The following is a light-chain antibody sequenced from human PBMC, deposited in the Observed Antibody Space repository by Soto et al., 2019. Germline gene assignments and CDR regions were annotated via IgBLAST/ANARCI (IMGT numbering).Light chain of an antibody. Sequence: EIVLTQSPATLSLSPGERATLSCRASQSVSSYLAWYQQKPGQAPRLLIYDASTRATGIPDRFSSSGSGTDFTLTISALEPEDFAVYYCQQRSNWPPYTFGQGTKLEIK. CDR1: QSVSSY. CDR2: DAS. CDR3: QQRSNWPPYT. V-gene: IGKV3-11*01. J-gene: IGKJ2*01.